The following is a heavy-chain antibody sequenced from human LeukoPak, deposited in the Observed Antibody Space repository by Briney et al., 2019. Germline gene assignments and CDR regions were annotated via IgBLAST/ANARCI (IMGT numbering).Heavy chain of an antibody. Sequence: ASVKVSCKASGYTFTSYHLHWVRQAPGQGLEWMGIINPSGGSPNYAQKFQGRVTMTRDMSTSTVNMELSSLRSEDTSVYYCARAQGSYYHYYMDVWGKGTTVTVSS. D-gene: IGHD1-26*01. CDR3: ARAQGSYYHYYMDV. V-gene: IGHV1-46*01. CDR2: INPSGGSP. J-gene: IGHJ6*03. CDR1: GYTFTSYH.